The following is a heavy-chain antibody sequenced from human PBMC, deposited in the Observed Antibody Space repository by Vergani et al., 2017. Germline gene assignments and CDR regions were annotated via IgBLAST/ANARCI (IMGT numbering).Heavy chain of an antibody. CDR3: AKYLRDSTDGLPDS. Sequence: QVQSVESAGGVVQPGGSLRLSCAAPGFTFRNFGMHWIRQAPGKGLECLAYIGKDGINTRYRDAVKGRFTVSRDNSKDILYLQMDSLRSEDTALYYCAKYLRDSTDGLPDSWGPGTLVIVSS. D-gene: IGHD2-21*02. J-gene: IGHJ4*02. CDR1: GFTFRNFG. V-gene: IGHV3-30*02. CDR2: IGKDGINT.